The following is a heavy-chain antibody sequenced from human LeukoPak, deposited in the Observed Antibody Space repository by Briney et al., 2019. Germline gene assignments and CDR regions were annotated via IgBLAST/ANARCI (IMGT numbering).Heavy chain of an antibody. J-gene: IGHJ4*02. V-gene: IGHV3-9*01. D-gene: IGHD6-19*01. CDR2: ISWNSGSI. Sequence: GGSLTLSCAASGFTFDDYAMHWVRQAPGKGLEWVSGISWNSGSIGYADSVKGRFTISRDNAKNSLYLQMNSLRAEDTAVYYCASDRIAVAGGGQGTLVTVSS. CDR1: GFTFDDYA. CDR3: ASDRIAVAG.